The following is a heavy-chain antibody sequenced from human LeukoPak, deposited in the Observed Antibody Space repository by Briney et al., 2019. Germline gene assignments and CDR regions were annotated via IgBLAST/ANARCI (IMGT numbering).Heavy chain of an antibody. D-gene: IGHD3-3*01. CDR2: LKQDGSEK. CDR1: GLTFSSYW. Sequence: GGSLRLSCAASGLTFSSYWMSWVREAPGKGLEGVANLKQDGSEKYYVDSVKGRFTISRDHAKNSLYLQMNSLRAEDTAVYYCARVYDFWSGYFHYYYYYMDVWGKGTTVTVSS. J-gene: IGHJ6*03. CDR3: ARVYDFWSGYFHYYYYYMDV. V-gene: IGHV3-7*01.